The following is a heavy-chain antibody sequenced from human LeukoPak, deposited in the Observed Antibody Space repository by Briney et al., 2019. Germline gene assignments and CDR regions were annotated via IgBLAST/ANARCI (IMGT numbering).Heavy chain of an antibody. Sequence: GGSLRLSCAASGFTFSRYGINWVRQAPGKGLEWVAVIWYDGSNKYYADSVKGRFTISRDNSKNTLYLQMNSLRAEDTAVYYCAKAGSDSSGYFDVDYWGQGTLVTVSS. J-gene: IGHJ4*02. V-gene: IGHV3-30*02. CDR1: GFTFSRYG. D-gene: IGHD3-22*01. CDR2: IWYDGSNK. CDR3: AKAGSDSSGYFDVDY.